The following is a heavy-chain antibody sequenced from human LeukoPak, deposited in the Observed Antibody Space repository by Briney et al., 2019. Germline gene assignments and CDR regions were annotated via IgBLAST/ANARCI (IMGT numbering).Heavy chain of an antibody. J-gene: IGHJ4*02. D-gene: IGHD5-24*01. V-gene: IGHV4-30-4*01. CDR3: ARDGYNSGYLDY. Sequence: PSQTLPLTCTVSGASISSGGYYWNWIRQPPGKGLEWIGYIYYSRSTSYSPSLKSRLTISVDTSKNQFSLKLSSVTAAHMAVYYCARDGYNSGYLDYWGQGTLVTVSS. CDR1: GASISSGGYY. CDR2: IYYSRST.